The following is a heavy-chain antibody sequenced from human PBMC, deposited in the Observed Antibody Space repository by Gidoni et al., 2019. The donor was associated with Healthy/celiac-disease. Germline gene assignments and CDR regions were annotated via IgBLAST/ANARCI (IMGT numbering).Heavy chain of an antibody. CDR3: ATLGPVEMATTYYYYYGMDV. D-gene: IGHD5-12*01. V-gene: IGHV3-30*03. CDR1: GFTFSSYG. CDR2: ISYDGSNK. J-gene: IGHJ6*02. Sequence: QVQLVEAGGGVVQPGRSLRLSCAASGFTFSSYGLHWVRQAPGTGLGWGAVISYDGSNKYYADSVKGRFTISRDNSKNMLYLQMNSLRAEDTAVYYCATLGPVEMATTYYYYYGMDVWGQGTTVTVSS.